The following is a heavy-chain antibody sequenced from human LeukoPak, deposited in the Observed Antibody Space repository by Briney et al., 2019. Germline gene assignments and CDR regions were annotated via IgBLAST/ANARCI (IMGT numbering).Heavy chain of an antibody. CDR1: GGSISSGDYY. Sequence: SQTLSLTCTVSGGSISSGDYYWSWIRQPPGEGLEWIGYIYYSGYTYYNPSLKSRVTISVDTSKNQFSLKLSSVTAADTAIYYCQSRFLEWLLDYWGQGTLVTVSS. CDR2: IYYSGYT. CDR3: QSRFLEWLLDY. D-gene: IGHD3-3*01. V-gene: IGHV4-30-4*01. J-gene: IGHJ4*02.